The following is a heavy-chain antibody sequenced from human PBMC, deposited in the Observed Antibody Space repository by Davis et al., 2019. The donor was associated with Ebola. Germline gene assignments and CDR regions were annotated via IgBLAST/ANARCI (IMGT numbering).Heavy chain of an antibody. Sequence: GESLKISCAASGFTFSSYWMSWVRQAPGKGLEWVANIKQDGSEKYYVDSVKGRFTISRDNAKNSLYLQMNSLRAEDTAVYYCARGGYCTNGVCYRAFDPWGQGTLVTVSS. CDR1: GFTFSSYW. CDR3: ARGGYCTNGVCYRAFDP. D-gene: IGHD2-8*01. CDR2: IKQDGSEK. J-gene: IGHJ5*02. V-gene: IGHV3-7*01.